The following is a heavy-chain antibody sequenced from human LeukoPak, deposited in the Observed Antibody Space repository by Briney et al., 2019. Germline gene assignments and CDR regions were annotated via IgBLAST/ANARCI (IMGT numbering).Heavy chain of an antibody. Sequence: PGGSLRLSCAASGFTFSCYAMSWVRQAPGKGLEWVSAISGSGGSTYYADSVKGRFTISRDNSKNTLYLQMNSLRAEDTAVYYCAKEGHDILTGYYPYYYYGMDVWGQGTTVTVSS. CDR1: GFTFSCYA. CDR3: AKEGHDILTGYYPYYYYGMDV. V-gene: IGHV3-23*01. D-gene: IGHD3-9*01. CDR2: ISGSGGST. J-gene: IGHJ6*02.